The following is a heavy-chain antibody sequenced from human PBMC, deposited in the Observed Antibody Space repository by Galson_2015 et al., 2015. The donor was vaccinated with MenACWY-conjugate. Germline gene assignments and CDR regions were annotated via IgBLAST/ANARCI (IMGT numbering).Heavy chain of an antibody. CDR1: GFTFTGYE. CDR3: ARVGTWIHQYFYYRDV. Sequence: SLRLSCAASGFTFTGYEFNWVRQAPGKGLEWLSYISKSGSPIYYADSVKGRFTISRDNIKKSLFLEMNSLRAGDTGVYYCARVGTWIHQYFYYRDVWGKGTTVTVSS. J-gene: IGHJ6*03. CDR2: ISKSGSPI. V-gene: IGHV3-48*03. D-gene: IGHD5-18*01.